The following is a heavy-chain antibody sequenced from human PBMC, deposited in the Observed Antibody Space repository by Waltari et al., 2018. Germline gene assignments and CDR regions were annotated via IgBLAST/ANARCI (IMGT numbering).Heavy chain of an antibody. CDR2: IKHEGSGP. Sequence: EVQLVQSGGGLVQPGGSLRLSCEASESSFTKYWMSWVRQSPGKGLEVVAKIKHEGSGPYYVDSVKGRFNISRDNAQKSLFLQMNSLRAEDTAVYYCAAIFYYYYGMNVWGQGTTVTVSS. J-gene: IGHJ6*02. CDR1: ESSFTKYW. CDR3: AAIFYYYYGMNV. V-gene: IGHV3-7*01. D-gene: IGHD2-21*01.